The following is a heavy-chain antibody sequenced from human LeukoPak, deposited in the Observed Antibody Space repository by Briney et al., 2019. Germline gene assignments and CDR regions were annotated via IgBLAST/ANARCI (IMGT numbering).Heavy chain of an antibody. D-gene: IGHD7-27*01. Sequence: SQTLSLTCTVSGYSISSGYYWGWIRQPPGKGLEWIGSIYHSGSTYYNPSLKSRVTISVDTSKNQFSLKLSSATAADTAVYYCARLRLLPLGYVDYWGQGTLVTVSS. V-gene: IGHV4-38-2*02. CDR1: GYSISSGYY. CDR2: IYHSGST. J-gene: IGHJ4*02. CDR3: ARLRLLPLGYVDY.